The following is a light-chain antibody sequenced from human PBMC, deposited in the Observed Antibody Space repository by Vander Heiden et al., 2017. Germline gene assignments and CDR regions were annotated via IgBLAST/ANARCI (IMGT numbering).Light chain of an antibody. Sequence: EIVLTQSPATLSLSPGERPTLSCRPSQSVSSYLAWYQQKPGQAPRLLIYDASNRATGIPARFSGSGSGTDFTLTISSLEPEDFAVYYCQQRSNWPGTFGQGTKVEIK. J-gene: IGKJ1*01. CDR3: QQRSNWPGT. CDR2: DAS. CDR1: QSVSSY. V-gene: IGKV3-11*01.